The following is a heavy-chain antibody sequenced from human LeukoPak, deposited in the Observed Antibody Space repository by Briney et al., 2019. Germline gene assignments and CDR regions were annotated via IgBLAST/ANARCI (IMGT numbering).Heavy chain of an antibody. CDR3: ARHRVYGSGSYYPLYYYYYYMDV. D-gene: IGHD3-10*01. Sequence: SETLSLTCAVYGGSFSGYYWSWIRQPPGKGLEWIGEINHSGSTNYNPSLKSRVTISVDTSKNQFSLKLSSVTAADTAVYYCARHRVYGSGSYYPLYYYYYYMDVWGKGTTVTISS. CDR1: GGSFSGYY. V-gene: IGHV4-34*01. CDR2: INHSGST. J-gene: IGHJ6*03.